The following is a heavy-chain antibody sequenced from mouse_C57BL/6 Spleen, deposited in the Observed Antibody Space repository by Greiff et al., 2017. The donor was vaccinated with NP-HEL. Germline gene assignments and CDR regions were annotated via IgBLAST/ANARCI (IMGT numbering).Heavy chain of an antibody. CDR1: GYTFTDYE. Sequence: VQLQQSGAELVRPGASVTLSCKASGYTFTDYEMHWVKQTPVHGLEWIGAIDPDTGGTAYNQKFKGKAILTTDKSYSTAYIELRSLTSEDSAVYYCTRREYRTTDVYFDYWGQGTTLTVSS. V-gene: IGHV1-15*01. D-gene: IGHD1-1*01. CDR2: IDPDTGGT. CDR3: TRREYRTTDVYFDY. J-gene: IGHJ2*01.